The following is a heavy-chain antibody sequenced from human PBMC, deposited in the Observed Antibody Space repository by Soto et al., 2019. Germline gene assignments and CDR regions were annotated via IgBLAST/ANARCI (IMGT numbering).Heavy chain of an antibody. CDR2: IVPIFGTA. CDR3: ARDSRPAVAPSTTAEFDY. Sequence: QVQLVQSGAEVKKPGSSVKVSCKVSGGTFNSYAISWVRQAPGQGLEWMGGIVPIFGTANYAQKFQGRVTITADRSTSTAYMELTRLTSDDTAVYYCARDSRPAVAPSTTAEFDYWGQGTLVTVSS. J-gene: IGHJ4*02. D-gene: IGHD2-15*01. CDR1: GGTFNSYA. V-gene: IGHV1-69*06.